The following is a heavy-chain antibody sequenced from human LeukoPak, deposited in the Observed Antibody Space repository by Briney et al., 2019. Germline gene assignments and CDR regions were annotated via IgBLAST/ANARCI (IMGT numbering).Heavy chain of an antibody. CDR3: ARDGGLDALDI. Sequence: GGSLRLSCAASGFTFDDYAMHWVRQAPGKGLEWVSLITWDGGRTYYADSVKGRFTISRGSAKNSLYLQMNSLRAEDTAVYYCARDGGLDALDIWGQGTMVIVSS. V-gene: IGHV3-43D*03. J-gene: IGHJ3*02. D-gene: IGHD3/OR15-3a*01. CDR1: GFTFDDYA. CDR2: ITWDGGRT.